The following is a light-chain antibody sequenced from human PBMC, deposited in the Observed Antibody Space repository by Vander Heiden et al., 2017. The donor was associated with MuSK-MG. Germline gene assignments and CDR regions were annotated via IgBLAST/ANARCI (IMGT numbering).Light chain of an antibody. Sequence: QSALTQPASVSGSPGQSIAISCTGTSSDLGRYSYVSWYQPHPGKAPKLMIYDVSNRPSGVSNRFSGSKSGNTASLTVSGLQAEDEADYYCTSYTSSSTWVFGGGTKLTVL. J-gene: IGLJ3*02. V-gene: IGLV2-14*03. CDR3: TSYTSSSTWV. CDR1: SSDLGRYSY. CDR2: DVS.